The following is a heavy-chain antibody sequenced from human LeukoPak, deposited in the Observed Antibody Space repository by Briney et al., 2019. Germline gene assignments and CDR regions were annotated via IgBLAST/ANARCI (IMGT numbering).Heavy chain of an antibody. D-gene: IGHD1-26*01. CDR1: GFTFSSYA. J-gene: IGHJ4*02. V-gene: IGHV3-11*01. CDR2: ISSSGSII. Sequence: PGGSLRLSCAASGFTFSSYAMSWIRQAPGKGLEWVSYISSSGSIIYYGDSVKGRFTISRDNAKNSLYLQMNSLRADDTAVYYCAREHSASDYWGQGTLVTVSS. CDR3: AREHSASDY.